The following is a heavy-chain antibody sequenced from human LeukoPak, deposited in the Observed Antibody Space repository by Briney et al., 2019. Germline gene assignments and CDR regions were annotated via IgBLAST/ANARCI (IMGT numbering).Heavy chain of an antibody. D-gene: IGHD5-24*01. J-gene: IGHJ4*01. CDR2: IYYSGST. CDR3: ARDMILGDGYNFVY. Sequence: SETLSLTCTVSGGSISSSSYYWGWIRQPPGKGLEWIGSIYYSGSTYYNPSLKSRATISVDTSKNQFSLKLNSVTAADTAVYYCARDMILGDGYNFVYWGQGTVVTVSS. V-gene: IGHV4-39*07. CDR1: GGSISSSSYY.